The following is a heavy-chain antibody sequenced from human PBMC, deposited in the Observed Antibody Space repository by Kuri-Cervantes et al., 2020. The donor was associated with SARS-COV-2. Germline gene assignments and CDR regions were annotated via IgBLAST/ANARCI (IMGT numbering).Heavy chain of an antibody. CDR1: GFTFSSYS. CDR2: ISSSSSYI. CDR3: AKGLAMYYYDSSGYNPPHYGKDV. V-gene: IGHV3-21*04. Sequence: GEFLKISCAASGFTFSSYSMNWVRQAPGKGLEWVSSISSSSSYIYYADSVKGRFTISRDNSKNTLYLQMNSLRAEDTAVYYCAKGLAMYYYDSSGYNPPHYGKDVWGQGTTVTVSS. D-gene: IGHD3-22*01. J-gene: IGHJ6*02.